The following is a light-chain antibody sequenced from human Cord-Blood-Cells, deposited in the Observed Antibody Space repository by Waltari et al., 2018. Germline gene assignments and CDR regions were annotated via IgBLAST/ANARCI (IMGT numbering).Light chain of an antibody. CDR1: SSVVGRYNL. CDR3: CSYAGSSTWV. J-gene: IGLJ3*02. CDR2: EGS. V-gene: IGLV2-23*01. Sequence: QSALPQPASVSGSPGQSITISCTGTSSVVGRYNLVSWYQQHPGKAPNLMIYEGSKRPSGVSNRFSGSKSGNTASLTISGLQAEDEADYYCCSYAGSSTWVFGGGTKLTVL.